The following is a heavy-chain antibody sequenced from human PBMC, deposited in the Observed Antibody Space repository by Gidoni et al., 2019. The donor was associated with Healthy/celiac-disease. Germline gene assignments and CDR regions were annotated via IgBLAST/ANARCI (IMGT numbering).Heavy chain of an antibody. CDR3: ARDGELRLADAFDI. Sequence: EVQLVESGGGLVKPGGSRRRSCAASGFTCSSYSMNWVRQAPGKGLEWVSSISSSSSYIYYADSVKGRFTISRDNAKNSLYLQMNSLRAEDTAVYYCARDGELRLADAFDIWGQGTMVTVSS. D-gene: IGHD1-7*01. V-gene: IGHV3-21*01. J-gene: IGHJ3*02. CDR2: ISSSSSYI. CDR1: GFTCSSYS.